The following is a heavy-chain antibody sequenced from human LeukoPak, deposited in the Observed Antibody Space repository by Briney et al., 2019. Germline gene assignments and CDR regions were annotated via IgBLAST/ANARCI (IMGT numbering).Heavy chain of an antibody. D-gene: IGHD1-14*01. V-gene: IGHV1-18*01. CDR3: ARDRDNQIYYYYYGMDV. CDR1: GYTFTSYG. J-gene: IGHJ6*02. CDR2: ISAYNGNT. Sequence: GASVKVSCKASGYTFTSYGISWVRQAPGQGLEWMGWISAYNGNTSYAQKLQGRVTMTTDTSTSTAYMELRSLRSDDTAVYYCARDRDNQIYYYYYGMDVWGQGTTVTVSS.